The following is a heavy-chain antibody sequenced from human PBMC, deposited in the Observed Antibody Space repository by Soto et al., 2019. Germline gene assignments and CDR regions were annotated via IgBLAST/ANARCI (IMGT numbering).Heavy chain of an antibody. D-gene: IGHD6-13*01. CDR3: AIGTRSSWTCDF. V-gene: IGHV1-69*13. CDR2: IIPLTETP. CDR1: GGTFSNYA. J-gene: IGHJ4*02. Sequence: SVKVSCKASGGTFSNYAISWVRQAPGHGLEWVGGIIPLTETPVYAQTVQGRLTITADEITSAAYMELSSLRSDDTAVYYCAIGTRSSWTCDFWGQGTLVTVSS.